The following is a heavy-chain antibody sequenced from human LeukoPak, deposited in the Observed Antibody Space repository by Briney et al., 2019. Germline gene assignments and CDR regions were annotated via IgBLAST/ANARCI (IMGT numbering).Heavy chain of an antibody. CDR2: IYYSGST. CDR1: GGSISSSSYY. J-gene: IGHJ3*02. Sequence: KPSETLSLTCTVSGGSISSSSYYWGWIRQPPGKGLEWIGSIYYSGSTYYNPSLKSRVTISVDTSKNQFSLKLSSVTAADTAVYYCARGVYYESSGYSEGFAFDIWGQGTMVTVSS. D-gene: IGHD3-22*01. V-gene: IGHV4-39*07. CDR3: ARGVYYESSGYSEGFAFDI.